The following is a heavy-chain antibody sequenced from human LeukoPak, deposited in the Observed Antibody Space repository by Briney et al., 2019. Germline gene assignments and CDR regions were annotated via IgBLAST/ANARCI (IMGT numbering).Heavy chain of an antibody. CDR1: GGSISSYY. CDR2: IYTSGST. Sequence: SETLSLTCTVSGGSISSYYWSWIRQPAGKGLEWIGRIYTSGSTNYNPSLKSRVTMSVDTSKNQFSLKLSSVTAADTAVYYCARAARDGMDYYYYYYMDVWGKGTTVTVSS. J-gene: IGHJ6*03. D-gene: IGHD5-18*01. CDR3: ARAARDGMDYYYYYYMDV. V-gene: IGHV4-4*07.